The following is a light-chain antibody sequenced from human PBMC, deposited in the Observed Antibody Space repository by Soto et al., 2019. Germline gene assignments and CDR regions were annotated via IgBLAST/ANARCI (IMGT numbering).Light chain of an antibody. CDR2: GNG. CDR3: QSYDKRLTAYV. CDR1: SSSIGAGYE. V-gene: IGLV1-40*01. J-gene: IGLJ1*01. Sequence: QSALTQPPSVSVAPGQRVTISCSGTSSSIGAGYEVHWYHQLPGTAPKLVVSGNGNRPSGVPDRLSASKSDTSASLAITGLQAEDEGHYYCQSYDKRLTAYVFGTGTKLTVL.